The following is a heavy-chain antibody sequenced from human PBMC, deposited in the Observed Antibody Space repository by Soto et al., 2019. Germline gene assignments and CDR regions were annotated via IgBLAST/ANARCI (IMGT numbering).Heavy chain of an antibody. D-gene: IGHD3-22*01. Sequence: QVQLVQSGAEVKKPGSSVKVSCKASGGTFSSYAISWVRQAPGQGLEWMGGIIPIFGTANYAQKFQGRVTSTADKSTSTAYMELSSLRSEDTAVYYCARTYYYDSSGYYGYFDYWGQGTLVTVSS. CDR1: GGTFSSYA. V-gene: IGHV1-69*06. CDR3: ARTYYYDSSGYYGYFDY. J-gene: IGHJ4*02. CDR2: IIPIFGTA.